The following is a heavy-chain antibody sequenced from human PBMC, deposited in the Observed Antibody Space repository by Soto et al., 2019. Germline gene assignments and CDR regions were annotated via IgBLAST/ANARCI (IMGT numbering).Heavy chain of an antibody. CDR1: GYTFTSYY. V-gene: IGHV1-46*01. D-gene: IGHD3-3*01. J-gene: IGHJ4*02. CDR2: INPSGGST. CDR3: ARGRTIFGVVIVDFDY. Sequence: GASVKVSCKASGYTFTSYYMHWVRQAPGQGLEWMGIINPSGGSTSYAQKFQGRVTMTRDTSTSTVYMELRSLRSEDTAVYYCARGRTIFGVVIVDFDYWGQGTLVTVSS.